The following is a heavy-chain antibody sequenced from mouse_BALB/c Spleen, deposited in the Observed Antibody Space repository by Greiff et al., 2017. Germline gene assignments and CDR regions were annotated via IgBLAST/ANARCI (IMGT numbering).Heavy chain of an antibody. V-gene: IGHV2-9*02. Sequence: QVQLKESGPGLVAPSQSLSITCTVSGFSLTSYGVHWVRQPPGKGLEWLGVIWAGGSTNYNSALMSRLSISKDNSKGQVFLKMDSLQTADTAMYYCARRCSSYDYAMDYWGQGTSVTVSS. CDR3: ARRCSSYDYAMDY. CDR2: IWAGGST. D-gene: IGHD1-1*01. CDR1: GFSLTSYG. J-gene: IGHJ4*01.